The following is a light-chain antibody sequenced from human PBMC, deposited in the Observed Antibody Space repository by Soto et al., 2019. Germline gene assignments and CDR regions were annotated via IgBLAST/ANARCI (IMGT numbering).Light chain of an antibody. Sequence: DIQMTQSPPTLSASAGDRVTITCRASQTISSWLAWYQQKPGKAPKLLIYKASTLKSGVPSRFSGSGSGTEFTLTISSLQPDDFAVYYCQQYSPHLTFGGGTKVDIK. CDR2: KAS. CDR3: QQYSPHLT. J-gene: IGKJ4*01. CDR1: QTISSW. V-gene: IGKV1-5*03.